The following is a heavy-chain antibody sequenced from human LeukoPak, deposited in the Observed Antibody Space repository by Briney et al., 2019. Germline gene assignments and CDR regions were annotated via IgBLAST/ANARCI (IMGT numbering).Heavy chain of an antibody. J-gene: IGHJ4*02. Sequence: GGSLRLSCSASGFTFSSYAIHWVRQAPGRGLEYVSAIGTDGGSTYYADSVKGRFTISRDNSKTTLYLQMSSLRAEDTAVYYCVICIAAAGSFDYWGQGTLVTVSS. V-gene: IGHV3-64D*09. CDR3: VICIAAAGSFDY. CDR1: GFTFSSYA. CDR2: IGTDGGST. D-gene: IGHD6-13*01.